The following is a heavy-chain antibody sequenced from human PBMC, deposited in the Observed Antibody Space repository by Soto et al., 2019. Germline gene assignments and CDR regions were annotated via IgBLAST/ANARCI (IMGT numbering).Heavy chain of an antibody. V-gene: IGHV4-31*03. Sequence: PLSLTCTVSGGSISSGGYYWSWIRQHPGKGLEWIGYIYYSGSTYYNTSLKSRVTISVDTSKNQFSLKLSSVTAPHTAVYYCARNQYQLLNGYYYYYGMDVWGQGTTVTVSS. CDR2: IYYSGST. CDR3: ARNQYQLLNGYYYYYGMDV. J-gene: IGHJ6*02. D-gene: IGHD2-2*01. CDR1: GGSISSGGYY.